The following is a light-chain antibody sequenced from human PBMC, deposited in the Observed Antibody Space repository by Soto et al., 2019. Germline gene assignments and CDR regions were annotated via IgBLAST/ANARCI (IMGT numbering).Light chain of an antibody. CDR2: GAS. Sequence: EIVITQSPATLSVSPGERATLSCRASHSVSSRLAWYQQKPGQAPRLLTYGASTRATGIPARFSGSGSGTEFTLTISSLQPEDFAVYYCQQYYNWPRTFGQGTKVDI. CDR3: QQYYNWPRT. CDR1: HSVSSR. V-gene: IGKV3-15*01. J-gene: IGKJ1*01.